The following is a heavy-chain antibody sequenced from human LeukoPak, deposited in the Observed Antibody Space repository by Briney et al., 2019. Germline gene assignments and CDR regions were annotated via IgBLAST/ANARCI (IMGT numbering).Heavy chain of an antibody. D-gene: IGHD5-18*01. V-gene: IGHV4-4*07. CDR1: GGSVSGYY. CDR2: IDSSGTT. J-gene: IGHJ4*02. Sequence: PSETLSLTCTVSGGSVSGYYWSWIRQPAGKGLEWIGRIDSSGTTRYNPSLRSRVTISVDASKNQFSLKLSSVPAADTAVYYCARKGGWIGYSYGFFDYWGQGTLVTVSS. CDR3: ARKGGWIGYSYGFFDY.